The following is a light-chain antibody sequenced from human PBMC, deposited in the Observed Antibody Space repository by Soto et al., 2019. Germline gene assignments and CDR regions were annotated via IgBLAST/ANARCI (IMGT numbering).Light chain of an antibody. J-gene: IGKJ1*01. V-gene: IGKV2-28*01. Sequence: IVMTQSPLSLPFTPGEPASISCRSSQSLLYSNGHNYLYWYLQKPGQSPQLLIYLGDKRASGVPDRFSGSGSGTDFTPTISSLQPEDCATYFCQQYNNYPRTFGQGTKVDIK. CDR2: LGD. CDR1: QSLLYSNGHNY. CDR3: QQYNNYPRT.